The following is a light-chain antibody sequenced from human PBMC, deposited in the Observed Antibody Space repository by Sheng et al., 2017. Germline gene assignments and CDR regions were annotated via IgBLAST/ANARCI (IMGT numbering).Light chain of an antibody. V-gene: IGKV3-20*01. CDR3: QRYGSSPPYT. Sequence: EIVLTQSPATLSLSPGERATLSCRASQSVSSYLAWYQQKPGQTPRLLIYRASSRATGIPDRFSGSGSGTDFTLTISRLEPEDFAVYYCQRYGSSPPYTFAQGTKLEIK. J-gene: IGKJ2*01. CDR2: RAS. CDR1: QSVSSY.